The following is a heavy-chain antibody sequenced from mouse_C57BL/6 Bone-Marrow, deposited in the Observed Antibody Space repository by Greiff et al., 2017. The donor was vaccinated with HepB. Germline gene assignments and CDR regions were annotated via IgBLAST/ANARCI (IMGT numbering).Heavy chain of an antibody. CDR1: GFTFSSYG. V-gene: IGHV5-6*01. D-gene: IGHD1-1*01. CDR2: ISSGGSYT. J-gene: IGHJ4*01. Sequence: EVQLVESGGDLVKPGGSLKLSCAASGFTFSSYGMSWVRQTPDKRLEWVATISSGGSYTYYPDSVKGRFTISRDNAKNTLYLQMSRLKSEDTAMYFCASPLITTVVAFYAMDYWGQGTSVTVSS. CDR3: ASPLITTVVAFYAMDY.